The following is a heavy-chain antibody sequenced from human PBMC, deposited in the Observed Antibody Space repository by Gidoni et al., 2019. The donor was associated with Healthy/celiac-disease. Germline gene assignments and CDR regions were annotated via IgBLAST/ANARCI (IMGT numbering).Heavy chain of an antibody. CDR2: IYYSGST. CDR3: ARAPPIAAAGWGGFDY. CDR1: GGSVSSGSYY. V-gene: IGHV4-61*01. J-gene: IGHJ4*02. Sequence: QVQLQESGPGLVKPSETLSLTCTVSGGSVSSGSYYWSWIRQPPGKGLEWIGYIYYSGSTNYNPSLKSRVTISVATSKNQFSLKLSSVTAADTAVYYCARAPPIAAAGWGGFDYWGQGTLVTVSS. D-gene: IGHD6-13*01.